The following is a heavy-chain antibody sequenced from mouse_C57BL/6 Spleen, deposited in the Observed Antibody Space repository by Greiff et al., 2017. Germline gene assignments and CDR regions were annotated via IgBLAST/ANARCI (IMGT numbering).Heavy chain of an antibody. D-gene: IGHD2-4*01. CDR3: ARDEGGDYDGGAWFAY. CDR2: ISDGGSYT. CDR1: GFTFSSYA. J-gene: IGHJ3*01. Sequence: EVKLQESGGGLVKPGGSLKLSCAASGFTFSSYAMSWVRQTPEKRLEWVATISDGGSYTYYPDNVKGRFTISRDNAKNNLYLQMSHLKSEDTAMYYCARDEGGDYDGGAWFAYWGQGTLVTVSA. V-gene: IGHV5-4*01.